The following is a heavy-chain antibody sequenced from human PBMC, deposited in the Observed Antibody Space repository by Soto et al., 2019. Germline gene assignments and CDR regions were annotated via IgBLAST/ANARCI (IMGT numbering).Heavy chain of an antibody. CDR2: INHSGST. D-gene: IGHD3-10*01. CDR1: GGSFSSYY. V-gene: IGHV4-34*01. J-gene: IGHJ6*02. Sequence: SETLSLTCAVYGGSFSSYYWSWIRQPPGKGLEWIGEINHSGSTNYNPSLKSRVTISVDTSKNQFSLKLSSVTAADTAVYYCARDRFGSGSHYYYYYGMDVWGQGPTVTVSS. CDR3: ARDRFGSGSHYYYYYGMDV.